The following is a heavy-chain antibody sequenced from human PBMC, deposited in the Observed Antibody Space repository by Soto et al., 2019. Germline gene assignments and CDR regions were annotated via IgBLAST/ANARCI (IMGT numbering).Heavy chain of an antibody. CDR1: GFSFNLSGMS. CDR2: IYWDDDK. J-gene: IGHJ4*02. D-gene: IGHD3-10*01. Sequence: GSGPTLVNPTQTLTLTCTFSGFSFNLSGMSVGWIRQPPGKGLEWLALIYWDDDKRYSPSLKNRLTITKDTSKNQVVLTMTYMDPVDTGTYYCARLYGGSYFDSWGQGTLVTVSS. CDR3: ARLYGGSYFDS. V-gene: IGHV2-5*02.